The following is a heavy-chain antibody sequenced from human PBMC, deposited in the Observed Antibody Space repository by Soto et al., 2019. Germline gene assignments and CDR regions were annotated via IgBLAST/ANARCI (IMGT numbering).Heavy chain of an antibody. V-gene: IGHV4-39*01. CDR2: IYHGGTT. Sequence: SETLSLTCPVSGGSVSSDTFYWDWIRQTPGKGLEWIGSIYHGGTTYYNPSLKSRVTMSLDVANNQFALTLTSATAADTAIYYCARKWDCSPTTCYRPFDHWGQGTLVTVSS. D-gene: IGHD2-2*01. CDR3: ARKWDCSPTTCYRPFDH. J-gene: IGHJ4*02. CDR1: GGSVSSDTFY.